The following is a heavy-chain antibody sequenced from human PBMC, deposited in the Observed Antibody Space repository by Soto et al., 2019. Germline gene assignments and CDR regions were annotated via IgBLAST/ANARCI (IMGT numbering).Heavy chain of an antibody. CDR2: IIPIFGTA. V-gene: IGHV1-69*01. Sequence: QVQLVQSGAEVKKPGSSVKVSCKASGGTFSSYAISWVRQAPGQGLEWMGGIIPIFGTANYAQKFQGRVTITADESKSTAYMELSSLRSEDTAVYYCARVMEWLVHLNGWFDPWGQGTLVTVSS. CDR3: ARVMEWLVHLNGWFDP. D-gene: IGHD6-19*01. CDR1: GGTFSSYA. J-gene: IGHJ5*02.